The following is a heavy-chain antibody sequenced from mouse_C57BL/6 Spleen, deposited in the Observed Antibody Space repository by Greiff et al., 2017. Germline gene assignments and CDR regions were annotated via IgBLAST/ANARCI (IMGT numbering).Heavy chain of an antibody. CDR1: GYTFTDYN. Sequence: EVQLQQSGPELVKPGASVKMSCKASGYTFTDYNMHWVKQSHGKSLEWIGYINPNNGGTSYNQKFKGKATLTVNKSSSTAYMELRSLTSEDSAVYYCAEGAQLRLPWCAYGGQGTLVTVSA. D-gene: IGHD3-1*01. CDR2: INPNNGGT. CDR3: AEGAQLRLPWCAY. J-gene: IGHJ3*01. V-gene: IGHV1-22*01.